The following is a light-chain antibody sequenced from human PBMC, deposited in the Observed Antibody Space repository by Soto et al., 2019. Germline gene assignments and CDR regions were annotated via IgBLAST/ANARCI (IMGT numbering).Light chain of an antibody. CDR3: QQYDTYPWT. CDR1: PSISSW. J-gene: IGKJ1*01. V-gene: IGKV1-5*03. Sequence: DLQMTQSPSTLSASVGDRVTINCRASPSISSWLAWYQQKPGKAPKLLIYQASFLESGVPSRFSGSGSGTEFTLTSSSLQPDDFATYYCQQYDTYPWTFGQGTKVEIK. CDR2: QAS.